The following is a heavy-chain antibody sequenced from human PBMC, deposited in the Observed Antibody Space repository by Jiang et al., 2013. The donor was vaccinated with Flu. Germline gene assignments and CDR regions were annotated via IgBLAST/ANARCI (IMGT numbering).Heavy chain of an antibody. D-gene: IGHD5-18*01. CDR2: ISGYSGHT. CDR3: AREGYREVDY. V-gene: IGHV1-18*04. Sequence: GAEVKKPGASVKVSCKASGYTFTNYGISWVRQAPGQGLEWIGWISGYSGHTDYAQKFQGRVTMSTDTSTSTAYMELRSLRSDDTAVYYCAREGYREVDYWGQGTRVTVSP. CDR1: GYTFTNYG. J-gene: IGHJ4*02.